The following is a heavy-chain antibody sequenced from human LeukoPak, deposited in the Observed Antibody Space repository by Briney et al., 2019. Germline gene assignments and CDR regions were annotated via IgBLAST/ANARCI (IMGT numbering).Heavy chain of an antibody. V-gene: IGHV4-59*01. Sequence: SETLSLTCTVAGGSISGYYWSWIRQPPGKGLEWIGYIYYSGSTNYNPSLKSRVTISVDTSKNQFSLKLSSVTAADTAVYYCARGGGVVDYWGQGTLVTVSS. CDR2: IYYSGST. J-gene: IGHJ4*02. CDR1: GGSISGYY. D-gene: IGHD2-15*01. CDR3: ARGGGVVDY.